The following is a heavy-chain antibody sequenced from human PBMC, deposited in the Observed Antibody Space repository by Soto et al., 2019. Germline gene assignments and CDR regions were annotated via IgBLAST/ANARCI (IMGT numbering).Heavy chain of an antibody. J-gene: IGHJ6*02. Sequence: QVQLQSSGPGLVKPSQTLSLTCTVSGGSISRGGFYWSWIRQHPGKGLEWLGYIYYSGTTSYNPSLESRVKISVDTSKNQFSLTLSSVTAADPAVYYCARRTREYTSYGMDVWGQGTTVTVSS. CDR1: GGSISRGGFY. D-gene: IGHD6-6*01. CDR3: ARRTREYTSYGMDV. CDR2: IYYSGTT. V-gene: IGHV4-31*03.